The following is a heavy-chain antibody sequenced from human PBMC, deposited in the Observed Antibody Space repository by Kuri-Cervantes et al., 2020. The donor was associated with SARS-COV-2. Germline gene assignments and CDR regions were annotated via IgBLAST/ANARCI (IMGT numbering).Heavy chain of an antibody. Sequence: ASVKVSCKASGGTFGSYAISWVRQAPGQRLEWMGWSNAGNGNTKYSQEFQGRVTITRDTSASTTYMELSSLRSEDTAVYYCASTIFGVDNWFDPWGQGTLVTVSS. CDR2: SNAGNGNT. CDR1: GGTFGSYA. CDR3: ASTIFGVDNWFDP. D-gene: IGHD3-3*01. J-gene: IGHJ5*02. V-gene: IGHV1-3*02.